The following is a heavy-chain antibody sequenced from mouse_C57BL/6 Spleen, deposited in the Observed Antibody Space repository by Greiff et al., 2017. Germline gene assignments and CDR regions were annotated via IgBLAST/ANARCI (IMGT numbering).Heavy chain of an antibody. CDR3: ARHGNYGNYDAMDY. V-gene: IGHV2-6-1*01. CDR1: GFSLTSYG. Sequence: QVQLKQSGPGLVAPSQSLSITCTVSGFSLTSYGVHWVRQPPGKGLEWLVVIWSDGSTTYNSALKSRLSISKDNSKSQVFLKMNSLQTDDTAMYYCARHGNYGNYDAMDYWGQGTSVTVSS. CDR2: IWSDGST. D-gene: IGHD2-1*01. J-gene: IGHJ4*01.